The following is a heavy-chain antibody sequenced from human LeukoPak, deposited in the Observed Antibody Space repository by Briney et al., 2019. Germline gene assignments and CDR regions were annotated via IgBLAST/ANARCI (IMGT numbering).Heavy chain of an antibody. V-gene: IGHV3-30*02. CDR2: IRYDGSNK. CDR1: GFTFSSYG. Sequence: GGSLRLSCAASGFTFSSYGMHWVRQAPGKGLEWVAFIRYDGSNKYYADSVKGRFTISRDNSKNTLYLQMNSLRAEDTAVYYCAKVHNWNVADYMDVWGKGTTVTVSS. D-gene: IGHD1-20*01. J-gene: IGHJ6*03. CDR3: AKVHNWNVADYMDV.